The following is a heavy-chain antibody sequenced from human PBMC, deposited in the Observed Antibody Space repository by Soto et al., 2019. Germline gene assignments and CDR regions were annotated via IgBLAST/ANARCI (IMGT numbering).Heavy chain of an antibody. V-gene: IGHV6-1*01. CDR1: GDSVSSNSAA. CDR2: TYYRSKWYN. CDR3: ARDIAVAGNYYYYYGMDV. J-gene: IGHJ6*02. Sequence: SPALSLTCAISGDSVSSNSAAWNWIRQSPSRGLEWLGRTYYRSKWYNDYAVSVKSRITINPDTSKNQFSLQLNSVTPEDTAVYYCARDIAVAGNYYYYYGMDVWGQGTTVTVSS. D-gene: IGHD6-19*01.